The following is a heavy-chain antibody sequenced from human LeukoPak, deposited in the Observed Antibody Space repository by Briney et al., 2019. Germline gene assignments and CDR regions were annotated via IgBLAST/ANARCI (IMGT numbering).Heavy chain of an antibody. D-gene: IGHD6-13*01. V-gene: IGHV4-39*01. CDR2: IYYSGST. CDR3: ARRPIAAAANNWFDP. CDR1: GGSISSSSYY. J-gene: IGHJ5*02. Sequence: PSETLSLTCTVSGGSISSSSYYWGWLRQPPGKGLEWIGSIYYSGSTYYNPSLKSRVTISVDTSKNQFSLKLSSVTAADTAVYYCARRPIAAAANNWFDPWGQGTLVTVSS.